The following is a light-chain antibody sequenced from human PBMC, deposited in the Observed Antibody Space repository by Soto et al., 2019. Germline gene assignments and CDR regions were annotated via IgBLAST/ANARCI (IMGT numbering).Light chain of an antibody. J-gene: IGKJ1*01. Sequence: EIVLTQSPGTLSLSPGERATLSCRASQSVSSRSLAWFQQKPGQAPRLLIYAASSRATGIPDRFSGSGFGTDFTLTLSRLEPEDFAVSYCQHYGSSPWTFGQGTKVEIK. CDR3: QHYGSSPWT. V-gene: IGKV3-20*01. CDR2: AAS. CDR1: QSVSSRS.